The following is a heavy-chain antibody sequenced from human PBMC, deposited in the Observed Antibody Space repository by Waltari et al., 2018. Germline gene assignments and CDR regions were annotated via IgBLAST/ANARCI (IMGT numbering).Heavy chain of an antibody. CDR2: IYHRGDT. Sequence: QVHLQESGPGLVKPSETLSLTCAVSSYSITSGYYWGWIRQPPGKGLEWLGSIYHRGDTYYNPSRRSRVTISVDTSKNQFSLRLRSVTAADTAIYFCAREDGLRIDYWGQGALVTVSS. V-gene: IGHV4-38-2*02. CDR3: AREDGLRIDY. J-gene: IGHJ4*02. D-gene: IGHD2-21*02. CDR1: SYSITSGYY.